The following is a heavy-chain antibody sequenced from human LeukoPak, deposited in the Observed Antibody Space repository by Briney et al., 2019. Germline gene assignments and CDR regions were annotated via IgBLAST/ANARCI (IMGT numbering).Heavy chain of an antibody. Sequence: ASETLSLTCTVSGGSISSSSYSWGWIRQPPGKGLEYIGSSSYSRSTYYNPSLKSRVTISVDTSKNQFSLNLNPVTAPHTAVYYCSTTIRGWYGVGDYWGQGVLVTVSS. D-gene: IGHD6-19*01. CDR3: STTIRGWYGVGDY. V-gene: IGHV4-39*01. CDR2: SSYSRST. CDR1: GGSISSSSYS. J-gene: IGHJ4*02.